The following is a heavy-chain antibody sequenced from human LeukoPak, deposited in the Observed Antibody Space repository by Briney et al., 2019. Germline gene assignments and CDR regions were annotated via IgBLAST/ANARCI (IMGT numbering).Heavy chain of an antibody. CDR1: GYTFTSYG. Sequence: ASVKVSCKASGYTFTSYGISWVRQAPGQGLEWMGWISAYNGNTNYAQKLQGRVTMTTDTSTSTAYMELRSLRSDDTAVYYCARDRYLEREYNWFDPWGQGTLVTVSP. CDR3: ARDRYLEREYNWFDP. D-gene: IGHD1-20*01. V-gene: IGHV1-18*01. CDR2: ISAYNGNT. J-gene: IGHJ5*02.